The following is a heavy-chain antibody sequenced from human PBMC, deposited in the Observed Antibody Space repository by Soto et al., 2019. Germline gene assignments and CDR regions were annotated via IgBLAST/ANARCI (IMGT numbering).Heavy chain of an antibody. CDR1: GGSISSGGYY. CDR3: ALLAAAGRSCFDP. CDR2: IYYSGST. J-gene: IGHJ5*02. V-gene: IGHV4-31*03. D-gene: IGHD6-13*01. Sequence: PSETLSLTCTVSGGSISSGGYYWSWIRQHPGKGLEWIGYIYYSGSTYYNPSLKSRVTISVDTSKNQFSLKLSSVTAADTAVYYCALLAAAGRSCFDPWGQGTPVTVSS.